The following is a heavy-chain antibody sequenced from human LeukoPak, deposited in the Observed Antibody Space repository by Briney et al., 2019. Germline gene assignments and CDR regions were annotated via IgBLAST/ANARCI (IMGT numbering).Heavy chain of an antibody. CDR2: INPSGGST. D-gene: IGHD6-19*01. Sequence: ASVKVSCKASGYTFTSYYMHWVRQAPGQGLEWMGIINPSGGSTSYAQKFQGRFTMTSHTSTSTVYMELSSLRSEDTAVYYCASLGTRGGWFLDYWGQGTLVTVSS. V-gene: IGHV1-46*01. CDR3: ASLGTRGGWFLDY. CDR1: GYTFTSYY. J-gene: IGHJ4*02.